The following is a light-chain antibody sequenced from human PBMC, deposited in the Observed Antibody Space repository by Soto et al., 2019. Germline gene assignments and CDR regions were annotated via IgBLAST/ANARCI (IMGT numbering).Light chain of an antibody. CDR2: AAS. V-gene: IGKV3-20*01. CDR3: QQYGSSIMYT. CDR1: QSVSRNY. Sequence: IVLTQSPGTLSLSPGERATLSCRASQSVSRNYLAWYQQKPGQAPRLLIYAASSRATGIPDRFSGSGSGTDFTLTISRLEPEEFAVYSCQQYGSSIMYTFGQGTKLEIK. J-gene: IGKJ2*01.